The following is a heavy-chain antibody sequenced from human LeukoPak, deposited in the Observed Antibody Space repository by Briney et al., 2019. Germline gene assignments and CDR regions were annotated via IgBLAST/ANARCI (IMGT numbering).Heavy chain of an antibody. V-gene: IGHV4-39*01. CDR1: GGSISNSSYY. Sequence: SETLSLSCTVSGGSISNSSYYWGWIRQPPGKGLEWIGSIYYSGSTYYNPSLKTRVTISIDTSKNQFSLKLSSVTAADTAVYYCARHSSWYGTFRYWGQGTLVTVSS. CDR2: IYYSGST. D-gene: IGHD6-13*01. CDR3: ARHSSWYGTFRY. J-gene: IGHJ4*02.